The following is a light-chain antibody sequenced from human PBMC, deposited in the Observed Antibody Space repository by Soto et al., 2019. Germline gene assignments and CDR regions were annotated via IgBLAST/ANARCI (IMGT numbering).Light chain of an antibody. CDR1: QSVSTSY. Sequence: EIVLTQSPGTLSLSPGERATLSCRASQSVSTSYLACYQQKPGQAPRPLIYGASSRATGIPDRFSGSGSGADFTLTISRLEPEDFAVYYCQQYGSVPLTFGGGTKVEIK. CDR3: QQYGSVPLT. V-gene: IGKV3-20*01. J-gene: IGKJ4*01. CDR2: GAS.